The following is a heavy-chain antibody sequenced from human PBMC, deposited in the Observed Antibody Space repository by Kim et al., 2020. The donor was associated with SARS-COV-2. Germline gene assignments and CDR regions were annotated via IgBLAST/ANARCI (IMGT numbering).Heavy chain of an antibody. V-gene: IGHV3-33*01. CDR1: GFTFSSYG. CDR2: IWYDGSNK. J-gene: IGHJ4*02. Sequence: GGSLRLSCAASGFTFSSYGMHWVRQAPGKGLEWVAVIWYDGSNKYYADSVKGRFTISRDNSKNTLYLQMNSLRAEDTAVYYCAREGASPYCSSTSCQYYFDYWGQGTLVTVSS. D-gene: IGHD2-2*01. CDR3: AREGASPYCSSTSCQYYFDY.